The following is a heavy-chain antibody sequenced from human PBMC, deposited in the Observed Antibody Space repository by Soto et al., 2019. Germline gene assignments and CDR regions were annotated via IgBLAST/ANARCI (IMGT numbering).Heavy chain of an antibody. CDR1: GYTFTRSG. Sequence: QVQLEQSGAEVKKPGASVKVSCKASGYTFTRSGISWVRQAPGQGPEWMGWISSYNGDTNYAQTFQGRVTMTTDTSTSTGDMELRSLRSDDTAVYYCAREGVAPYYYYGMDVWGQGTPVTVSS. CDR3: AREGVAPYYYYGMDV. D-gene: IGHD5-12*01. CDR2: ISSYNGDT. V-gene: IGHV1-18*01. J-gene: IGHJ6*02.